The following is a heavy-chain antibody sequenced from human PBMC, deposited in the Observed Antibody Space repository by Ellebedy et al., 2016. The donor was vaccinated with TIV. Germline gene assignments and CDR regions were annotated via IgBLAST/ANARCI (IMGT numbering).Heavy chain of an antibody. CDR3: ATHYDFLPSSLSAFDM. D-gene: IGHD3-9*01. Sequence: GESLKISCAASGFTFSRYEMHWVRQAPGKGLEWVAVTSPDGSKKYYADSVKGRFAISRDNSKSTLYRQMNSLGVEATAVYYCATHYDFLPSSLSAFDMWGQGTMVTVFS. CDR1: GFTFSRYE. V-gene: IGHV3-30*09. J-gene: IGHJ3*02. CDR2: TSPDGSKK.